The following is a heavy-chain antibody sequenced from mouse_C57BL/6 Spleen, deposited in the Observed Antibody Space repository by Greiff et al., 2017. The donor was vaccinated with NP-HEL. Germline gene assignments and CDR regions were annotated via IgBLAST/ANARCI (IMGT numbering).Heavy chain of an antibody. Sequence: EVQVVESGGGLVKPGGSLKLSCAASGFTFSDYGMHWVRQAPEKGLEWVAYISSGSSTIYYADTVKGRFTIARDNAKNTLFLQMTSLRSEDTAMYYCARGVYYYGSSWYFDVWGTGTTVTVSS. V-gene: IGHV5-17*01. CDR1: GFTFSDYG. J-gene: IGHJ1*03. CDR3: ARGVYYYGSSWYFDV. CDR2: ISSGSSTI. D-gene: IGHD1-1*01.